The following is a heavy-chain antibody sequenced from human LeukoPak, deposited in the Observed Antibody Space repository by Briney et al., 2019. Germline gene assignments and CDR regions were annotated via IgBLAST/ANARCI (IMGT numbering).Heavy chain of an antibody. D-gene: IGHD7-27*01. CDR3: VKELGWAFDI. CDR1: GFTFSSYA. V-gene: IGHV3-64D*06. CDR2: ISSNGGST. J-gene: IGHJ3*02. Sequence: GGSLRLSCSASGFTFSSYAMHWVRQAPGKGLECVSGISSNGGSTYYADSVKGRFTISRDNSKNTLYLQMSSLRAEDTAVYYCVKELGWAFDIWGQGTMVTVSS.